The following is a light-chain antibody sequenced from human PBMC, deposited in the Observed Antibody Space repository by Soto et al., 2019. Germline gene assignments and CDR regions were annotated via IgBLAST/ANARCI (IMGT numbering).Light chain of an antibody. V-gene: IGLV1-40*01. CDR3: QSFDSSLRDYV. CDR1: SSNIGAGYD. Sequence: QSVLTQPLSVSGAPGQRVTISCTGSSSNIGAGYDVHWYQQLPGTAPKLLIYRNDNRPSGVPDRFSGSKSGTSASLAITGLQAEDEADYYCQSFDSSLRDYVFGTGTKVTVL. CDR2: RND. J-gene: IGLJ1*01.